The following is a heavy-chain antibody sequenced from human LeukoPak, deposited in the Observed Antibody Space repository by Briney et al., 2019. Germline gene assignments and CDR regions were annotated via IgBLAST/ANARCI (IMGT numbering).Heavy chain of an antibody. CDR3: VKDLRGPISGVVIVGWGNFPLDNFDS. CDR2: MSVRGGAT. V-gene: IGHV3-23*01. D-gene: IGHD3-3*01. CDR1: GFTFSSYA. Sequence: GGSLRHACAASGFTFSSYAMSWVRQAPGKGLEWVSTMSVRGGATEYADSVKGRFTISRDNSKNTLYLQMTSLRIEDTATYYCVKDLRGPISGVVIVGWGNFPLDNFDSWGQGTLVIASS. J-gene: IGHJ4*02.